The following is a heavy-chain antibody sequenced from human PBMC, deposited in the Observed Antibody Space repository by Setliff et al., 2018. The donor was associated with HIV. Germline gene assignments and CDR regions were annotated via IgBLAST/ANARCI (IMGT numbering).Heavy chain of an antibody. CDR3: ARCYYNFWSGYPLDYMDV. CDR1: GGSISSHY. Sequence: SETLSLTCTVSGGSISSHYWSWIRQPPGKGLEWIGHIYTSGSTNYNPSLKSRVTMSVGTSKNQFSLKLSSVTAADTAVYYCARCYYNFWSGYPLDYMDVWGKGTTFTVSS. CDR2: IYTSGST. V-gene: IGHV4-4*08. D-gene: IGHD3-3*01. J-gene: IGHJ6*03.